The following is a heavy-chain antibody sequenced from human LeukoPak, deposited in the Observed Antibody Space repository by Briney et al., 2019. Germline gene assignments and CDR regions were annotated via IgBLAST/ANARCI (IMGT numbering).Heavy chain of an antibody. CDR1: GFTFSNYW. CDR2: IDIDGRII. V-gene: IGHV3-74*03. Sequence: GGSLRLSCAASGFTFSNYWMHWVRQAPGKALVWVARIDIDGRIITHAESVKGRFTISRDNAKNTVYLQMNDMRDEDTATYYCVRGLGDYWGQGTLVTVSS. CDR3: VRGLGDY. J-gene: IGHJ4*02.